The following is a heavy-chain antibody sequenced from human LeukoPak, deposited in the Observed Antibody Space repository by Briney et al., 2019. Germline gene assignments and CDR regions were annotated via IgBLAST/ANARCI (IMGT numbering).Heavy chain of an antibody. CDR2: IYYSGST. CDR3: ARSSYSSGWYEG. V-gene: IGHV4-59*01. Sequence: SETLSPTCTVSGGSISSYYWSWIRQPPGKGLEWIGYIYYSGSTNYNPSLKSRVTISVDTSKNQFFLKLSSVTAADTAVYYCARSSYSSGWYEGWGQGTLVTVSS. J-gene: IGHJ4*02. CDR1: GGSISSYY. D-gene: IGHD6-19*01.